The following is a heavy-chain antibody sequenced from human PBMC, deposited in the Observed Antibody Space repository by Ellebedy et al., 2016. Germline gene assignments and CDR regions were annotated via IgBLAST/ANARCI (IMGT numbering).Heavy chain of an antibody. D-gene: IGHD1-20*01. CDR2: ISSNGGST. CDR3: VKIWTLTDNWNDDDY. Sequence: GESLKISCSASGFTFSSYAMHWVRQAPGKGLEYVSAISSNGGSTYYADSAKGRFTISRDNSKNTLYLQMSSLRAEDTAVYYCVKIWTLTDNWNDDDYWGQGTLVTVSS. J-gene: IGHJ4*02. CDR1: GFTFSSYA. V-gene: IGHV3-64D*06.